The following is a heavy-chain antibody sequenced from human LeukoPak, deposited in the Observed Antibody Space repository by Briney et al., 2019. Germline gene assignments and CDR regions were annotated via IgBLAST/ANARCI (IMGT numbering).Heavy chain of an antibody. D-gene: IGHD3-22*01. Sequence: GALVKVSCKASGYTFTGYYMHWVRQAPGQGLEWMGWINPNSGGTNYAQKFQGRVTMTRDTSISAAYMELSRLRSDGTAVYYCARDPYYYDSSGYYYEDYWGQGTLVTVSS. CDR1: GYTFTGYY. V-gene: IGHV1-2*02. CDR2: INPNSGGT. CDR3: ARDPYYYDSSGYYYEDY. J-gene: IGHJ4*02.